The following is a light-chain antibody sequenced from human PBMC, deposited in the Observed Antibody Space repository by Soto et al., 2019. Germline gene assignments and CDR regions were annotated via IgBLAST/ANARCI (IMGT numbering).Light chain of an antibody. CDR2: AAS. J-gene: IGKJ5*01. CDR1: QGISSH. CDR3: QQYYSYPRT. V-gene: IGKV1-8*01. Sequence: IRMTHSQRSLSASTPGRVDIXLRASQGISSHLAWYQQKPGKAPNLLTYAASTLQSGVPSRFSGSGSGTDFTLTISCLQSEDFATYYFQQYYSYPRTFGQGTRLEI.